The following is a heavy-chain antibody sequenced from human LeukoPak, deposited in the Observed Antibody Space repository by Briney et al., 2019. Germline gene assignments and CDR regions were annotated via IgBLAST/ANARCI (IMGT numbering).Heavy chain of an antibody. CDR2: IYTSGST. Sequence: PSETLSLACTVSGGSISSGSYYGSWIRQPAGKGLEWLGRIYTSGSTNYNPSLKSRVTISVDTSKNQFSLKLSSVTAADTAVYYCARVVGARYNWFDPWGQGTLVTVSS. CDR1: GGSISSGSYY. J-gene: IGHJ5*02. CDR3: ARVVGARYNWFDP. D-gene: IGHD1-26*01. V-gene: IGHV4-61*02.